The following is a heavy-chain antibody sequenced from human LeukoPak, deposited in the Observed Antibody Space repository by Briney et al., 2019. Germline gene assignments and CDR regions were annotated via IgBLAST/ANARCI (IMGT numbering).Heavy chain of an antibody. J-gene: IGHJ6*03. V-gene: IGHV1-2*02. Sequence: ASVKVSCKASGYSFTDYYMHWVRQAPGQGLEWMGWINPNSGGTNYAQKFQGRVTMTRDTSISTAYMELSRLRSDDTAVYYCASSAVAENYYYYYMDVWGKGTTVTVSS. D-gene: IGHD6-19*01. CDR1: GYSFTDYY. CDR2: INPNSGGT. CDR3: ASSAVAENYYYYYMDV.